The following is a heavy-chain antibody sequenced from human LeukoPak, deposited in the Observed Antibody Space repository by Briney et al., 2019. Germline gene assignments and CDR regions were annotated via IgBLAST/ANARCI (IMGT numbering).Heavy chain of an antibody. CDR2: IYYSGST. V-gene: IGHV4-61*08. CDR1: GGSIGSGDYY. J-gene: IGHJ4*02. Sequence: SETLSLTCTVSGGSIGSGDYYWSWIRQPPGKGLEWIGYIYYSGSTNYNPSLKSRVTISVDTSKNQFSLKLSSVTAADTAVYYCARDSEMVSRGFDYWGQGTLVTVSS. CDR3: ARDSEMVSRGFDY. D-gene: IGHD5-24*01.